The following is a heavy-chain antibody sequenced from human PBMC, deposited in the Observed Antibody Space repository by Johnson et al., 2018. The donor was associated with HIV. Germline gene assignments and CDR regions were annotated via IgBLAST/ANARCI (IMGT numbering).Heavy chain of an antibody. CDR1: GFTFSSYA. V-gene: IGHV3-23*04. Sequence: MLLVESGGGVVQPGGSLRLSCAASGFTFSSYAMSWVRQAPGKGLEWVSAISGSGDSAYYADSVKGRFTISRDNSKNTLYLQMDSLRAVDTAVFYCAKDRIRSTAPDTFDVWGQGTMVTVSS. CDR2: ISGSGDSA. CDR3: AKDRIRSTAPDTFDV. J-gene: IGHJ3*01. D-gene: IGHD5-18*01.